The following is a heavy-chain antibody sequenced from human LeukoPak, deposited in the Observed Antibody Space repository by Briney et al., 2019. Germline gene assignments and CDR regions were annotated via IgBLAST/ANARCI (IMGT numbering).Heavy chain of an antibody. V-gene: IGHV3-23*01. CDR3: AKDAGYDSSGYEAYYFDY. J-gene: IGHJ4*02. Sequence: GGSLRLCCAASGFTFSSYAMSWVRQAPGKGLEWVSAISGSGGSTYYADSVKGRFTISRDNSKNTLYLQMNSLRAEDTAVYYCAKDAGYDSSGYEAYYFDYWGQGTLVTVSS. CDR1: GFTFSSYA. D-gene: IGHD3-22*01. CDR2: ISGSGGST.